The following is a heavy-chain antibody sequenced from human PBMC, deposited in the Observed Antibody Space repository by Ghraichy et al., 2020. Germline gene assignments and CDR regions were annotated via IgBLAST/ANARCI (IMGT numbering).Heavy chain of an antibody. Sequence: GGSLRLSCAASGFTFSDYYMTWIRQAPGKGLEWLSYIGGSSSPIYYADSVKGRFTISRDNAKKSLYLEMNSLRAEDTAVYYCARYEYDNSGPRFDYWGQGTLVTVSS. D-gene: IGHD3-22*01. CDR3: ARYEYDNSGPRFDY. CDR2: IGGSSSPI. CDR1: GFTFSDYY. V-gene: IGHV3-11*01. J-gene: IGHJ4*02.